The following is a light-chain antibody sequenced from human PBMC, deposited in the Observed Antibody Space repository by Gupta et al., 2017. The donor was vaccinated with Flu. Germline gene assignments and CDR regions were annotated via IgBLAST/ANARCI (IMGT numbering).Light chain of an antibody. J-gene: IGKJ3*01. V-gene: IGKV1-27*01. CDR2: AAS. CDR1: NGISNY. CDR3: HKDNSAPVT. Sequence: TTHSPSSLSASVGDRVTITCRASNGISNYLAWYQQNPGKVPKLLIYAASTLHSGVPSRFSGSGSGTDFTLTISSLQAEDVATYYCHKDNSAPVTFGHGTKLDIK.